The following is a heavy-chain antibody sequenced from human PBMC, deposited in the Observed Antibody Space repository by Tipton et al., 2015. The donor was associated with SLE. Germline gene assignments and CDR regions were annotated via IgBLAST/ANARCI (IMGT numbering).Heavy chain of an antibody. J-gene: IGHJ4*02. CDR2: IRYDGSNK. V-gene: IGHV3-30*02. CDR3: AKDFLRDFDY. Sequence: SLRLSCAASGFTFSSYGMHWVRQAPGKGLEWVAFIRYDGSNKYYADSVKGRFTISRDNSKNTPYLQMNSLRAEDTAVYYCAKDFLRDFDYWGQGTLVTVSS. CDR1: GFTFSSYG.